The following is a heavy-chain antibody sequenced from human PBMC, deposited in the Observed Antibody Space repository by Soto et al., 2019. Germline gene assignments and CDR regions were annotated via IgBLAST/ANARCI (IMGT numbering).Heavy chain of an antibody. V-gene: IGHV1-69*13. CDR1: GGTFSSYA. Sequence: GVSVKVSCKASGGTFSSYAISWVRQAPGQGLEWMGGIIPIFGTANYAQKFQGRVTITADESTSTAYMELSSLRSEDTAVYYCARDLRRYYGSGSEPPHYYYGMDVWGQGTTVTVSS. J-gene: IGHJ6*02. CDR3: ARDLRRYYGSGSEPPHYYYGMDV. CDR2: IIPIFGTA. D-gene: IGHD3-10*01.